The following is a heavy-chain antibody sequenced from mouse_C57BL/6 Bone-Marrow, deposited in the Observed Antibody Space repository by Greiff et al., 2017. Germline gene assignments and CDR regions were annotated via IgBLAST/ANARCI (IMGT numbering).Heavy chain of an antibody. V-gene: IGHV1-76*01. CDR3: ARPLGVMDY. CDR2: IYPGSGTT. CDR1: GYTFTDYY. Sequence: QVQLQQSGAELVRPGASVKLSCKASGYTFTDYYINWVKQRPGQGLEWIARIYPGSGTTYYNEKFKGKATLTAEKSSSTAYMQLSILTSEDSAVYFCARPLGVMDYWGQATSVPVSS. D-gene: IGHD3-3*01. J-gene: IGHJ4*01.